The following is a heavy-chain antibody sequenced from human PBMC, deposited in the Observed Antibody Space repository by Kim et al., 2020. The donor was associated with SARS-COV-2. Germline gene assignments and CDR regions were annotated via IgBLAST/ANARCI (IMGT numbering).Heavy chain of an antibody. D-gene: IGHD5-12*01. J-gene: IGHJ4*02. CDR3: ARGIVATKRFDY. Sequence: YYNPALKSRVTISVDTSKNQFSLKLSSVTAADTAVYYCARGIVATKRFDYWGQGTLVTGSS. V-gene: IGHV4-39*01.